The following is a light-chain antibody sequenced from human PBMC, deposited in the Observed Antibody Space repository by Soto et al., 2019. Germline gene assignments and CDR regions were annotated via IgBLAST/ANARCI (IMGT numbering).Light chain of an antibody. CDR2: YAS. CDR1: ESVHSN. Sequence: EMVMTQSPATLSVSPGERVTLSCRASESVHSNLAWYQQKPGQGPSLLIYYASTRVTGVPDRCSGSGSGTEFTLTISSLQSEDFGVYYCQHYSNWPPTFGPGTKVEIK. J-gene: IGKJ3*01. CDR3: QHYSNWPPT. V-gene: IGKV3-15*01.